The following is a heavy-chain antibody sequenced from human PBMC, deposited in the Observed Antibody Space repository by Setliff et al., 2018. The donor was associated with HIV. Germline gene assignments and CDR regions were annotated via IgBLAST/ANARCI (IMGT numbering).Heavy chain of an antibody. J-gene: IGHJ3*02. CDR1: GASISSYY. V-gene: IGHV4-59*08. Sequence: SETLSLTCTVSGASISSYYWSWIRQPPGKGLEWIGYIYYSGSTNYNPSLKSRVTMSVDTSKNQFSLKLSSVTAADTAVHYCARSRRYYDSSGYYPGAFDIWGQGTVVTVSS. CDR3: ARSRRYYDSSGYYPGAFDI. CDR2: IYYSGST. D-gene: IGHD3-22*01.